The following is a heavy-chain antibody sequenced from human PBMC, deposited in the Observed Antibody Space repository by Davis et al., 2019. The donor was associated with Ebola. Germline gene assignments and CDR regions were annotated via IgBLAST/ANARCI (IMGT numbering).Heavy chain of an antibody. CDR1: GGSFSGYY. J-gene: IGHJ5*02. CDR2: INHSGST. D-gene: IGHD2-15*01. CDR3: ARESHPWWAGRHTKQWRGKFDP. V-gene: IGHV4-34*01. Sequence: PSETLSLTCAVYGGSFSGYYWSWIRQPPGKGLEWIGEINHSGSTNYNPSLKSRVTISVDTSKNQFSLKLSSVTAADTAVYYCARESHPWWAGRHTKQWRGKFDPWGQGTLVTVSS.